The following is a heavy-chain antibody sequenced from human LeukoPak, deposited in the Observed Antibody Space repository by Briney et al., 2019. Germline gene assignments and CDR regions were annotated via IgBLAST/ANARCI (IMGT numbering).Heavy chain of an antibody. CDR2: IYYSGST. J-gene: IGHJ4*02. CDR1: GGSISSSSYY. V-gene: IGHV4-39*02. Sequence: SETLSLTCTVSGGSISSSSYYWGWIRQPPGKGLEWIGSIYYSGSTYYNLSLKSRVTISVDTSKNQFSLKLSSVTAADTAVYYRARDVSYYDSSGYYPFDYWGQGTLVTVPS. D-gene: IGHD3-22*01. CDR3: ARDVSYYDSSGYYPFDY.